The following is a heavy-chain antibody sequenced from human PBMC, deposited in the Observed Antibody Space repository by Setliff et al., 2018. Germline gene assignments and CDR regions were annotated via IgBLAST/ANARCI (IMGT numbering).Heavy chain of an antibody. Sequence: VASVKVSCKASGYTFTSCAMHWVRQAPGQRLEWMGWINAGNGNTKYSQKFQGRVTITRDTSASTAYMELSSLRSEDTAVYYCARDPRQNDNFWSGYYYYYYYGMDVWGQGTTVTVSS. CDR2: INAGNGNT. CDR3: ARDPRQNDNFWSGYYYYYYYGMDV. CDR1: GYTFTSCA. D-gene: IGHD3-3*01. J-gene: IGHJ6*02. V-gene: IGHV1-3*01.